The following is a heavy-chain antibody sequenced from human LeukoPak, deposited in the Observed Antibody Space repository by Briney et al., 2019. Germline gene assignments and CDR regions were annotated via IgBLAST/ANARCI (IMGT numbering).Heavy chain of an antibody. D-gene: IGHD5-18*01. CDR1: GFTFSSYA. J-gene: IGHJ4*02. V-gene: IGHV3-23*01. CDR3: AKGHVERGYSYGYVGYFDY. Sequence: GGSLRLSCAASGFTFSSYAMSWVRQAPGEGLEWVSAISGSGGSTYYADSVKGWFTISRDNSKNTLYLQMNSLRAEDTAVYYCAKGHVERGYSYGYVGYFDYWGQGTLVTVSS. CDR2: ISGSGGST.